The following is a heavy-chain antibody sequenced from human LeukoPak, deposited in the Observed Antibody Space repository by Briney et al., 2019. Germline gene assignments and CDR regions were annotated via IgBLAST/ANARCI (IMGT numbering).Heavy chain of an antibody. CDR3: ARGHYYAFDI. CDR1: GGSFSGYY. Sequence: SETLSLTCAVYGGSFSGYYWSWIRQPPGKGLEWIGEINHSGSTNYNPSLKSRVTISVDTSKNQFSLKLSSVTAADTAVYYCARGHYYAFDIWGQGTVVTVSS. D-gene: IGHD3-10*01. CDR2: INHSGST. J-gene: IGHJ3*02. V-gene: IGHV4-34*01.